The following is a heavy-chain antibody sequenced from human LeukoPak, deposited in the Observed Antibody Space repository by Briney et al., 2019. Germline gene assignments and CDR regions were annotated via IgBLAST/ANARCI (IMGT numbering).Heavy chain of an antibody. CDR2: MYHSGST. CDR3: ARGFRGDNFDY. D-gene: IGHD7-27*01. Sequence: SETLSLTCSVSGYSISSAYYWGWIRQPPGKGLEWIGTMYHSGSTNYNPSLKSRVTISVDASKNQFSLKLSSVTAADTAVYFCARGFRGDNFDYWGQGTLVTVSS. V-gene: IGHV4-38-2*02. J-gene: IGHJ4*02. CDR1: GYSISSAYY.